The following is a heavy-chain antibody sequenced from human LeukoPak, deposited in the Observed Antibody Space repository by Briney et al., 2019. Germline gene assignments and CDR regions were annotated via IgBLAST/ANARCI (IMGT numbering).Heavy chain of an antibody. CDR2: IYSGGSA. Sequence: GGSLRLSCAASGFTVSSNYMNWVRQAPGKGLEWVSVIYSGGSAHYADSVKGRFTISRDNSKNTVYLQMNSLRAEDTAVYYCARGNDYGDYYFDHWGQGTLVTVSS. CDR1: GFTVSSNY. CDR3: ARGNDYGDYYFDH. J-gene: IGHJ4*02. D-gene: IGHD4-17*01. V-gene: IGHV3-66*01.